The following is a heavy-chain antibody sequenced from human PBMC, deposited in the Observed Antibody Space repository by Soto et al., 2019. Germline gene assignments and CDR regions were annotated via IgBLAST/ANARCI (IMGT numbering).Heavy chain of an antibody. Sequence: GVPVKVSCKVPRYTLTELSMHWARHAPGKGLEWMGGFDPEDGETIYAQKFQGRVTMTEDTSTDTAYMELSSLRSDDTAVYYCAIGYSYGSPSWQSSNYYDSSGYYYFDYWGQGTPVTVSS. D-gene: IGHD3-22*01. CDR3: AIGYSYGSPSWQSSNYYDSSGYYYFDY. CDR2: FDPEDGET. J-gene: IGHJ4*02. CDR1: RYTLTELS. V-gene: IGHV1-24*01.